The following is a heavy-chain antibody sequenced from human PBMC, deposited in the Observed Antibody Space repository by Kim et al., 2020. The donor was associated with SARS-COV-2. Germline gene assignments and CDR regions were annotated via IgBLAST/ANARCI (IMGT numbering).Heavy chain of an antibody. CDR3: GRSPDGNYGDY. CDR1: GFTFSDYH. V-gene: IGHV3-72*01. D-gene: IGHD3-10*01. J-gene: IGHJ4*02. CDR2: IRNKARSYTT. Sequence: GGSLRLSCAASGFTFSDYHMDWVRQAPGKGLEWVGRIRNKARSYTTEYAASVKGRFTISREDSKNSLYLQMNSLKTEDTAVYYCGRSPDGNYGDYWGQGTLVTVSS.